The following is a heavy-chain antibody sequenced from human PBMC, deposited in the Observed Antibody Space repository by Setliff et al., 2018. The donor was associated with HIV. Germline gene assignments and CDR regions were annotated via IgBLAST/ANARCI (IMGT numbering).Heavy chain of an antibody. V-gene: IGHV4-59*08. J-gene: IGHJ4*02. CDR1: GGSITSYY. Sequence: LSLTCTVSGGSITSYYWNWIRQSPGKGLEWIGYIFDSGTTKYNPSVASRVTISVDASKNQFFLQLISVTAADTAVYYCARQGGYNSPLMVWGQGKLVTVS. D-gene: IGHD3-10*01. CDR3: ARQGGYNSPLMV. CDR2: IFDSGTT.